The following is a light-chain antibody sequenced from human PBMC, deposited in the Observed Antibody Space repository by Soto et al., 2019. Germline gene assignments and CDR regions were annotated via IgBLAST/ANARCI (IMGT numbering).Light chain of an antibody. J-gene: IGLJ1*01. CDR3: SSYTTSSTPV. Sequence: QCPLTQAPSVSGSRGQSIAISCSGSISDLVIYNYVSWYQQHPGKVPKLIIFEVTNRPSGVSNRFSGSTSGNTASLTISGLQAEDEADYYCSSYTTSSTPVFGTGTKVTVL. CDR2: EVT. V-gene: IGLV2-14*01. CDR1: ISDLVIYNY.